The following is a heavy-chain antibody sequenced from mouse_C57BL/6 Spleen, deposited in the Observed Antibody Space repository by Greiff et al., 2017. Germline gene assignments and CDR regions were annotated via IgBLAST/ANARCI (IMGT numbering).Heavy chain of an antibody. D-gene: IGHD2-4*01. CDR2: ISSGGSYT. J-gene: IGHJ2*01. CDR1: GFTFSSYG. CDR3: ARHSPLYYDYDQYYFDY. V-gene: IGHV5-6*01. Sequence: EVNVVESGGDLVKPGGSLKLSCAASGFTFSSYGMSWVRQTPDKRLEWVATISSGGSYTYYPDSVKGRFTISRDNAKNTLYLQMSSLKSEDTAMYYCARHSPLYYDYDQYYFDYWGQGTTLTVSS.